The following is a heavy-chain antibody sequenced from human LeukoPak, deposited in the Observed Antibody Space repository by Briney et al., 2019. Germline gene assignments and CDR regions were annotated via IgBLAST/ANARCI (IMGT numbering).Heavy chain of an antibody. Sequence: GASVKVSCKASGGTFSSYTISWVRQAPGQGLEWMGRIIPILGIANYAQKFQGRVTITADKSTSTAYMELSSLRSEDTAVYYYARDRCSGGSCYSAEYFQHWGQGTLVTVSS. D-gene: IGHD2-15*01. CDR1: GGTFSSYT. CDR2: IIPILGIA. J-gene: IGHJ1*01. CDR3: ARDRCSGGSCYSAEYFQH. V-gene: IGHV1-69*04.